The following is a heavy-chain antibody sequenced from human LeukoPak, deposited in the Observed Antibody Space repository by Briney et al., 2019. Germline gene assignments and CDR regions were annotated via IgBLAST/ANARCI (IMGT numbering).Heavy chain of an antibody. Sequence: ASVKVSCKASGYTFTDFGISWVRQAPGQGLEWMGWINTYKGNTNYAQKFQGRFTMTIDTSTNTAFMVLRSLRSDDTAVYYFARDQRVGVTAFYRPFDPWGQGTPVTVSS. CDR2: INTYKGNT. CDR3: ARDQRVGVTAFYRPFDP. D-gene: IGHD2-21*02. J-gene: IGHJ5*02. CDR1: GYTFTDFG. V-gene: IGHV1-18*01.